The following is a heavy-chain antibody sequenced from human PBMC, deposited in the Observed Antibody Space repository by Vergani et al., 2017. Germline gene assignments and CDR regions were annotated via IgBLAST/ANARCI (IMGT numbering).Heavy chain of an antibody. CDR1: GFTFSSYG. J-gene: IGHJ6*03. CDR2: IKSKTDGGTT. V-gene: IGHV3-15*01. D-gene: IGHD2-15*01. CDR3: TTTCSDGSLFQVPDYCYMDV. Sequence: EVQLVESGGGLVKPGGSLRLSCAASGFTFSSYGMHWVRQAPGKGLEWVGRIKSKTDGGTTDYAAPVKGRFTISRDDSKNTLYLQMNSLKTEDTAVYYCTTTCSDGSLFQVPDYCYMDVWGKGTTVTVAS.